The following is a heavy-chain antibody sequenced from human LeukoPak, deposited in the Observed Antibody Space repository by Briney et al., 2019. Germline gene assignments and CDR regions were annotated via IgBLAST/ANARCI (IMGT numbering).Heavy chain of an antibody. D-gene: IGHD5-18*01. J-gene: IGHJ4*02. CDR2: VFYGGMT. Sequence: PSETLSLTCSVSAGSISTPYWHWIRQSPGKGLEWIGLVFYGGMTNYNPSLKSRVTISLDTSKNQFVLNLRSVTAADTAVYYCARDKRHSYGRYFDHWGQGMLVTVSS. V-gene: IGHV4-59*11. CDR3: ARDKRHSYGRYFDH. CDR1: AGSISTPY.